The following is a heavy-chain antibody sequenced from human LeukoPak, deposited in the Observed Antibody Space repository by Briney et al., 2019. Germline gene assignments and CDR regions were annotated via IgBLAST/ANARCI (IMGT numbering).Heavy chain of an antibody. D-gene: IGHD6-13*01. CDR3: ARTITAAGTRYYYYYMDV. Sequence: KPSETLSLTCTVPGGSISNYFWSWIRQPPGKGLEWIGYIYYSGSTNYNPSLKSRVTISVDTSKNQFSLKVSSVTAADTAVYYCARTITAAGTRYYYYYMDVWGKGTTVTVSS. CDR2: IYYSGST. CDR1: GGSISNYF. J-gene: IGHJ6*03. V-gene: IGHV4-59*01.